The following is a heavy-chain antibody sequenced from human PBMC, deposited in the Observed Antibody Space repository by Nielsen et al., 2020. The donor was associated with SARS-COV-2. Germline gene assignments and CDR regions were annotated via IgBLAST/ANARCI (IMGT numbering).Heavy chain of an antibody. V-gene: IGHV3-13*04. D-gene: IGHD6-19*01. J-gene: IGHJ3*02. CDR2: IGTAGDT. Sequence: GGSLRLSCAASGFTFSSYDMHWVRQATGKGLEWVSAIGTAGDTYYPGSVKGRFTISRENAKNSLYLQMNSLRAEDTAVYYCARDPAQWLASNDAFDIWGQGTMVTVSS. CDR3: ARDPAQWLASNDAFDI. CDR1: GFTFSSYD.